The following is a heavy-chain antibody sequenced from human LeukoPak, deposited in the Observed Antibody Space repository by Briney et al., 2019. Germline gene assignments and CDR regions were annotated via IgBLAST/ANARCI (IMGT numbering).Heavy chain of an antibody. CDR3: ARGTAALDY. V-gene: IGHV4-34*01. D-gene: IGHD2-2*01. CDR1: GGSFSGYY. Sequence: SETLSLTCAVYGGSFSGYYWSWIRQPPGKGLDWIGEINHSGSTNYNPSLKSRVTISVDTSKNQFSLKLSSVTAADTAVYYCARGTAALDYWGQGTLVTVSS. CDR2: INHSGST. J-gene: IGHJ4*02.